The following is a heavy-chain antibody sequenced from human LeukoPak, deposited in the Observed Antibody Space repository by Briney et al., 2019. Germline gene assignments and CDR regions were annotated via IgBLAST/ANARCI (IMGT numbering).Heavy chain of an antibody. CDR1: GYTFTSYG. V-gene: IGHV1-18*01. Sequence: ASVTVSCTASGYTFTSYGISWVRQAPGQGLEWMGWISAYNGNTNYAQKLQGRITMTTDTSTSTAYMELRSLRSDDTAVYYCARVDGDYQYYYGMDVWGQGTTVTVSS. CDR3: ARVDGDYQYYYGMDV. CDR2: ISAYNGNT. J-gene: IGHJ6*02. D-gene: IGHD4-17*01.